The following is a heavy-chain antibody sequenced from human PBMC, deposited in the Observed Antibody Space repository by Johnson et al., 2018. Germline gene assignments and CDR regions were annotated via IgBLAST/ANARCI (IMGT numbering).Heavy chain of an antibody. D-gene: IGHD2-21*01. V-gene: IGHV3-23*01. CDR2: ISTGGDTT. CDR1: GFTFSRYA. J-gene: IGHJ5*02. CDR3: AYGWCHS. Sequence: VQLQESGGGLVQPGGSLRLSCEASGFTFSRYAMSWARQAPGKGPEWVSGISTGGDTTYYADSVQGRFTISRDNYNNTLYLQMNSRRADDTAVYYCAYGWCHSWGQGTLVTVSS.